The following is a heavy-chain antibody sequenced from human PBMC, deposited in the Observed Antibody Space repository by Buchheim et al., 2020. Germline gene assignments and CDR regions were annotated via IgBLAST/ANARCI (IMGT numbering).Heavy chain of an antibody. CDR1: GYTFTNFY. CDR2: INCHDGST. J-gene: IGHJ6*02. CDR3: SREDYYGMDV. V-gene: IGHV1-46*03. Sequence: QEQLVQSGAEVKKSGASMKVSCKASGYTFTNFYVHWVRQAPGQGLEWMGLINCHDGSTDYAQKFQGRVTLTRDTSTNPVDMEVSSLRCEDTAIYYCSREDYYGMDVWGQGTT.